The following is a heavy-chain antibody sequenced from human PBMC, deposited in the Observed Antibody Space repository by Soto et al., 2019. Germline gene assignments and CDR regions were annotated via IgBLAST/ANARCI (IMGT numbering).Heavy chain of an antibody. V-gene: IGHV4-59*01. CDR3: ARGSAAGTKSPFDY. D-gene: IGHD6-13*01. Sequence: VQLQESGPGLVKPSETLSLTCTVSGGSISGYYWSWIRQSPGKGLEWIGYIHYSGSTNYNPSLKSRVTISVDTSKYQLSLKLSSVTAADTAVYYCARGSAAGTKSPFDYWGQGTLVTVAS. CDR2: IHYSGST. CDR1: GGSISGYY. J-gene: IGHJ4*02.